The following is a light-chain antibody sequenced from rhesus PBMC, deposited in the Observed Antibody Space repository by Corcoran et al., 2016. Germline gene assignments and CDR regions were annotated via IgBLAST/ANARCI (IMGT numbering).Light chain of an antibody. CDR1: QSVSSF. J-gene: IGKJ1*01. V-gene: IGKV3-10*01. Sequence: QVVLTQSPATLSLAPGKRATLSCRASQSVSSFVAWYQQKPGQPPRLLIYGASSRATGIPDRFSGGGSGTDFTLTISSLVPEYVGVYHCYQHSTGTGTFGQGTKVEIK. CDR2: GAS. CDR3: YQHSTGTGT.